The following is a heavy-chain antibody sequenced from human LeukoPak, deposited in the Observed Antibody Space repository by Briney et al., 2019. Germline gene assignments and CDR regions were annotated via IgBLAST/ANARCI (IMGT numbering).Heavy chain of an antibody. CDR3: AGGGGSYVL. J-gene: IGHJ4*02. D-gene: IGHD1-26*01. CDR2: TYYRAKWNN. V-gene: IGHV6-1*01. CDR1: GDSVSNNRTT. Sequence: SQTLSLTCAISGDSVSNNRTTWSWIRQSPSRGLEWLGRTYYRAKWNNDYGTSVRSRVTINPDTSKNQFSLQLNSVTPEDTAVYYCAGGGGSYVLWCQGTLVTVSS.